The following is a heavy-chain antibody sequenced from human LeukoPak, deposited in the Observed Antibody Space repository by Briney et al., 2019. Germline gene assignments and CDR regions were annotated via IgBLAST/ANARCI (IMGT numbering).Heavy chain of an antibody. Sequence: GGSLRLSCAASGVTFSSYGMHWVRQAPGKGLEWVAFIRNDGSSEFYKDSVKGRFTISRDNSKNTLFLQMNSLRAEDTAVYYCAKGGDGYNYGSYFDYWGQGTLVTVSS. CDR2: IRNDGSSE. D-gene: IGHD5-24*01. J-gene: IGHJ4*02. CDR3: AKGGDGYNYGSYFDY. CDR1: GVTFSSYG. V-gene: IGHV3-30*02.